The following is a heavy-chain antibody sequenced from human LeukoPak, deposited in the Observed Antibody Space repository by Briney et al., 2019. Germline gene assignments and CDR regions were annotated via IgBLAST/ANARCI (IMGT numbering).Heavy chain of an antibody. D-gene: IGHD6-19*01. Sequence: GGSLRLSCAASGFTFSSYEMNWVRQAPGKGLEWVSYISSSGSTIYYADSVKGRFTISRDNAKNSLYLQMNSLRAEDTAVYYCARDRIAVPYDYWGQGTLVTVSS. V-gene: IGHV3-48*03. CDR3: ARDRIAVPYDY. J-gene: IGHJ4*02. CDR2: ISSSGSTI. CDR1: GFTFSSYE.